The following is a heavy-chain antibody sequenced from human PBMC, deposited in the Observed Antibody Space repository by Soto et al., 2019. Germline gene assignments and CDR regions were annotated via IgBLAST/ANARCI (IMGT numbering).Heavy chain of an antibody. CDR3: TRHSGGIQLWLRGYYYGMDV. V-gene: IGHV3-73*02. D-gene: IGHD5-18*01. CDR1: GFTFSGSA. Sequence: EVQLVESGGGLVQPGGSLKLSCAASGFTFSGSAMHWVRQASGKGLEWVGRIRSKANSYATAYAASVKGRFTIARDDSKNTAYLQINSLKTEDTPVYYCTRHSGGIQLWLRGYYYGMDVWGQGTTVTVSS. CDR2: IRSKANSYAT. J-gene: IGHJ6*02.